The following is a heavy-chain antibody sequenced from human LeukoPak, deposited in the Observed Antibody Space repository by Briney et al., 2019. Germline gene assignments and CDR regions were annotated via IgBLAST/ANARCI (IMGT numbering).Heavy chain of an antibody. Sequence: PGGSLRLSCAASGFTFSSYGMHWVRQAPGRGLEWVAFIRYDGSSTYYLDSVQGRFTISRDNSKNTLYLQMNSLRAEDTAVYCCAKDSIQYSTGWYFDYWGQGTLVTVSS. D-gene: IGHD6-19*01. V-gene: IGHV3-30*02. CDR1: GFTFSSYG. CDR2: IRYDGSST. J-gene: IGHJ4*02. CDR3: AKDSIQYSTGWYFDY.